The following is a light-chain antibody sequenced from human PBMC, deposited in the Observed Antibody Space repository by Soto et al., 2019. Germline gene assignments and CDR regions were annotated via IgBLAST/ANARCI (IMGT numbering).Light chain of an antibody. Sequence: DIVMTQSPDSLAVSLGERATINCKSSQSVLYSSNNKNYLAWYQQKPGQPPKLLIYWASTRESGVPDRFSGSGSGTDFTLTLSGLQAEDVAVSYCQQYYSTPLTFGGGTTVEIQ. CDR1: QSVLYSSNNKNY. CDR3: QQYYSTPLT. J-gene: IGKJ4*01. V-gene: IGKV4-1*01. CDR2: WAS.